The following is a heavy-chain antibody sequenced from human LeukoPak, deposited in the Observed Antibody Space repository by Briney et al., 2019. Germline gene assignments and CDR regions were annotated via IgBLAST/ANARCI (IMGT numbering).Heavy chain of an antibody. CDR3: ARALPSSWYFFDY. D-gene: IGHD6-13*01. CDR1: GFIFTSYE. J-gene: IGHJ4*02. CDR2: ISSSSSTI. V-gene: IGHV3-48*03. Sequence: PGGSLRLSCAASGFIFTSYEMYWVRQAPGKGLEWVSYISSSSSTIHYADSVKGRFTISRDNAKNSLYLQMNSLRAEDTAVYYCARALPSSWYFFDYWGQGTLVTVSS.